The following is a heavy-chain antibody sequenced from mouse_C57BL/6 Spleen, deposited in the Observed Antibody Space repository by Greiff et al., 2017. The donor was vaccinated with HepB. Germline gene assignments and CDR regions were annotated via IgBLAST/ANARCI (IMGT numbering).Heavy chain of an antibody. Sequence: EVKLVESGGGLVKPGGSLKLSCAASGFTFSSYAMSWVRQTPEKRLEWVATISDGGSYTYYPDNVKGRFTISRDNAKNNLYLQMSHLKSEDTAMYYCAREGTGTECFAYLGQGTQVTVSA. D-gene: IGHD4-1*01. V-gene: IGHV5-4*01. CDR3: AREGTGTECFAY. CDR1: GFTFSSYA. CDR2: ISDGGSYT. J-gene: IGHJ3*01.